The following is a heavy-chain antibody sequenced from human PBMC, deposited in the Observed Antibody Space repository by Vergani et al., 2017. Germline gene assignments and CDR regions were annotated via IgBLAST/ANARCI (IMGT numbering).Heavy chain of an antibody. J-gene: IGHJ4*02. V-gene: IGHV1-46*01. CDR2: INPSGGST. CDR1: GYTFTGYY. Sequence: QVQLVQSGAEVKKPGASVKVSCKASGYTFTGYYMHWVRQAPGQGLEWMGWINPSGGSTSYAQKIQGRVTMTMYTSTSTVYMELSSLRSEDTAVYYCAREGSHRAGDYWGQGTLVTVSS. D-gene: IGHD1-14*01. CDR3: AREGSHRAGDY.